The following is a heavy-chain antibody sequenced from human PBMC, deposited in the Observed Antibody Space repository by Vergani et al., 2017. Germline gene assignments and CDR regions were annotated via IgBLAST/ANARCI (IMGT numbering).Heavy chain of an antibody. V-gene: IGHV5-51*01. Sequence: EVQLVQSGAEVKTPGESLKIPGQLSGYSLTTNWIGWWRQVPGKGLEWMGIIHPADSDTRYSPSFQGQVTISAEKSISTAFLQWDSLKASDTALYYCARHTPYTDSWGQGTLVTVSS. CDR2: IHPADSDT. CDR3: ARHTPYTDS. CDR1: GYSLTTNW. J-gene: IGHJ4*02.